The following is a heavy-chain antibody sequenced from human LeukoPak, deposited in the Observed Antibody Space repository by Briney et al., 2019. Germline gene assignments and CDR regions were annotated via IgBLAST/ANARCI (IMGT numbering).Heavy chain of an antibody. D-gene: IGHD3-22*01. CDR3: ARGIGTSYDSSRDAFDI. Sequence: SQTLSLTCTVSAGSINSGDYYWSWIRQPAGKGLEWIGRIYSPGTNYNYNPSLKSRVTISIDTSKNQFSLKLTSVAAADTAVYYCARGIGTSYDSSRDAFDIWGQGTMVTVSS. V-gene: IGHV4-61*02. J-gene: IGHJ3*02. CDR1: AGSINSGDYY. CDR2: IYSPGT.